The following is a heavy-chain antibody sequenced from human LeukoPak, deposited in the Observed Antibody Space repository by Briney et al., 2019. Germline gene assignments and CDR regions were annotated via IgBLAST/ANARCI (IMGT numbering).Heavy chain of an antibody. D-gene: IGHD2-8*01. CDR3: ARHGRMVIMSKFSTGIDQ. J-gene: IGHJ4*02. CDR2: IYYTGMS. CDR1: DGSISSYF. Sequence: PSETLSLTCTVPDGSISSYFWSWIRQPPGKGLEWIGYIYYTGMSNSKPSLKSRATISMDTSKNQFSLQLSSVTAADTAIYYCARHGRMVIMSKFSTGIDQWGQGTLVTVSS. V-gene: IGHV4-59*08.